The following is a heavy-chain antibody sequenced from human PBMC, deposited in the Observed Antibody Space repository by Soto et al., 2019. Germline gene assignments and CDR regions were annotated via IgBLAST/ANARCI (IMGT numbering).Heavy chain of an antibody. D-gene: IGHD3-10*01. CDR3: ARLGPRMVRVYYYYGMDV. V-gene: IGHV5-10-1*01. J-gene: IGHJ6*02. CDR1: GYSFTSYW. CDR2: IDPSDSYT. Sequence: PGESLKISCKGSGYSFTSYWISWVRQMPGKGLEWMGRIDPSDSYTNYSPYFQGHVTISADKSISTAYLQWSSLKASDTAMYYCARLGPRMVRVYYYYGMDVWGQGTTVTVSS.